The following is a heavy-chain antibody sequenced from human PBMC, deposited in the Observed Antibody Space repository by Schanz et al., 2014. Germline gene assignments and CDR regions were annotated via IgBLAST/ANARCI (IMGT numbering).Heavy chain of an antibody. CDR1: GFTFNNYG. V-gene: IGHV3-33*01. J-gene: IGHJ4*02. CDR2: IWHDGSGK. Sequence: QVQVVESGGGVVQPGRSLRLSCVASGFTFNNYGMHWVRQAPGKGLGWVAVIWHDGSGKYYADSVKGRFTISRDNSKNTLFLQMSSLRAEDTAVYYCARDGDFDYWGRGTLVTVSS. CDR3: ARDGDFDY.